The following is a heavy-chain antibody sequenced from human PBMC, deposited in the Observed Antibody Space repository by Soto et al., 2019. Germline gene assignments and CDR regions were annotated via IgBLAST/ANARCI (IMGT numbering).Heavy chain of an antibody. CDR3: ARDDIPGIAVSTYGMDV. D-gene: IGHD6-19*01. Sequence: QVQLVESGGGVVQPGRSLRLSCAASGFIFSNFGMHWVRQAPGKGLEWVAVIWYDGSNEYYADSVKGRFTISKDNSKSTLYLQMNSLRAEDTAVYYCARDDIPGIAVSTYGMDVWGQGTMVTVSS. V-gene: IGHV3-33*01. CDR2: IWYDGSNE. J-gene: IGHJ6*02. CDR1: GFIFSNFG.